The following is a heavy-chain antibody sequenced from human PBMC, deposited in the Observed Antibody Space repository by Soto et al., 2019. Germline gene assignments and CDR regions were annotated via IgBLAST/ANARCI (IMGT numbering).Heavy chain of an antibody. Sequence: QVQLVQSGAEVKKPGSSVKVSCKASGGTFSSYAISWVRQAPGQGLEWMGGIIPIFGTANYAQKIQGRVTITADKSTSTAYMELSSLRSEDTAVYYCARGSGIVVVPAAIGVYGMDVWGQGTTVTVSS. J-gene: IGHJ6*02. CDR3: ARGSGIVVVPAAIGVYGMDV. CDR2: IIPIFGTA. D-gene: IGHD2-2*02. CDR1: GGTFSSYA. V-gene: IGHV1-69*06.